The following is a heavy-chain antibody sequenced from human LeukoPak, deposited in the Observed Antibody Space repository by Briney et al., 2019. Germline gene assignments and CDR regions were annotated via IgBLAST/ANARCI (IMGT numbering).Heavy chain of an antibody. CDR2: IKSDGSDK. D-gene: IGHD2-21*01. V-gene: IGHV3-7*01. J-gene: IGHJ4*02. Sequence: GGSLRLSCAASGFTFSAYWMGWVRQPPGKGLEWMANIKSDGSDKIYVDSVKGRFTISRDNARNSLYLQMTGLRDEDTAVYYCAIAARGDRSGSSYWGQETLVTVSS. CDR3: AIAARGDRSGSSY. CDR1: GFTFSAYW.